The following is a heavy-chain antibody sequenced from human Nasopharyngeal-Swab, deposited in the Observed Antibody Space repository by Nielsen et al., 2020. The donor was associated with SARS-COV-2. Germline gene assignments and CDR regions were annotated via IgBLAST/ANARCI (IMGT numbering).Heavy chain of an antibody. V-gene: IGHV4-59*01. D-gene: IGHD3-9*01. CDR2: IYYSGST. CDR3: ATAANYDILTGYYSYYYYMDV. Sequence: WFRQPPGKGLEWIGYIYYSGSTNYNPSLKSRVTISVDTSKNQFSLKLSSVTAADTAVYYCATAANYDILTGYYSYYYYMDVWGKGTTVTVSS. J-gene: IGHJ6*03.